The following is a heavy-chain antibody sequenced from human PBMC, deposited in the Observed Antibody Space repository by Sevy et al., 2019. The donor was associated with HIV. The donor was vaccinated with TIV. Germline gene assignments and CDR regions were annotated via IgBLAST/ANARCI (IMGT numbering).Heavy chain of an antibody. CDR2: LSFGCGGI. V-gene: IGHV3-23*01. J-gene: IGHJ4*02. D-gene: IGHD2-8*01. Sequence: GGSLRLSCAASGFTFSKYSMSWVRQPPGKGLEWVSTLSFGCGGIHYADSVKGRFTISRDNSKSSVYLQMNSLRPEDTAVYYCAREGCTKPHDYWGQGTLVTVSS. CDR3: AREGCTKPHDY. CDR1: GFTFSKYS.